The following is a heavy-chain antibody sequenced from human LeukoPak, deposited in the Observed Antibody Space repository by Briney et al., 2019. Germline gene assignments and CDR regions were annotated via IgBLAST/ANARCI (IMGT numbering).Heavy chain of an antibody. CDR2: IYYSGST. V-gene: IGHV4-59*12. Sequence: SETLSLTCTVSGGSISSYYWSWIRQPPGKGLEWIGYIYYSGSTNYNPSLKSRVTISVDTSKNQFSLKLSSVTAADTAVYYCARDPRYNWNDVGPYYFDYWGQGTLVTVSS. J-gene: IGHJ4*02. CDR3: ARDPRYNWNDVGPYYFDY. CDR1: GGSISSYY. D-gene: IGHD1-20*01.